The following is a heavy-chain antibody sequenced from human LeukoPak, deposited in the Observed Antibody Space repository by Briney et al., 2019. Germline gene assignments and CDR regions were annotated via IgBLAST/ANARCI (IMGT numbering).Heavy chain of an antibody. Sequence: ASVKVSCKASXXXXXXYGIXWXRQAPXXXXXXMXXXXXXXXXXXXAQKLQGRVTMTTDTSTSTAYMELRSLRSDDTAVYYCARGIPPGGPYCSSTSCYMSAYYFDYWGQGTLVTVSS. CDR1: XXXXXXYG. V-gene: IGHV1-18*01. D-gene: IGHD2-2*02. CDR2: XXXXXXXX. J-gene: IGHJ4*02. CDR3: ARGIPPGGPYCSSTSCYMSAYYFDY.